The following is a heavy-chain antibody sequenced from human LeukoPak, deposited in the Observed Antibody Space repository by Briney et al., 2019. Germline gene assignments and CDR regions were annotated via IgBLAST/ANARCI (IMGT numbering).Heavy chain of an antibody. CDR3: ARDGEGERNDAFDI. CDR1: GGSISSGSYY. Sequence: SETLSLTCTVSGGSISSGSYYWSWIRQPAGKGLEWIGRIYTSGSTNYNPSLKSRVTISVDTPKNQFSLKLSSVTAADTAVYYCARDGEGERNDAFDIWGQGTMVTVSS. V-gene: IGHV4-61*02. CDR2: IYTSGST. J-gene: IGHJ3*02. D-gene: IGHD1-1*01.